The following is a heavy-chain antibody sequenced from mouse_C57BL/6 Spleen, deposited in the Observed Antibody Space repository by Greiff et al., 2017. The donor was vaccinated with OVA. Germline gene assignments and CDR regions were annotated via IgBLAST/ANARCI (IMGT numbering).Heavy chain of an antibody. CDR3: ASEYYCSPDY. V-gene: IGHV1-64*01. CDR1: GYTFTRYW. Sequence: QVQLQQPGAELVKPGASVKLSCKASGYTFTRYWMPWVKQRPGQGLEWIGMIHPNSGSTNYNAKFKSKATLTVDKSSSTAYMQLSSLTSEDSAVYYCASEYYCSPDYWGQGTTLTVSS. D-gene: IGHD1-1*01. J-gene: IGHJ2*01. CDR2: IHPNSGST.